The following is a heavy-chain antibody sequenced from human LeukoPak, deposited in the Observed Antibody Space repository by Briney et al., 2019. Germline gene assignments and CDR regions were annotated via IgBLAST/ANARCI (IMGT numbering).Heavy chain of an antibody. CDR3: ARAKWAGTTDNWFDP. CDR1: GFTFDDYA. CDR2: ISWNSGSI. Sequence: GGSLRLSCAASGFTFDDYAMHWVRQAPGKGLEWVSGISWNSGSIGYADSVKGRFTISRDNAKNSLYLEVNSLRAEDTAVYYCARAKWAGTTDNWFDPWGQGTLVIVSS. D-gene: IGHD1-1*01. J-gene: IGHJ5*02. V-gene: IGHV3-9*01.